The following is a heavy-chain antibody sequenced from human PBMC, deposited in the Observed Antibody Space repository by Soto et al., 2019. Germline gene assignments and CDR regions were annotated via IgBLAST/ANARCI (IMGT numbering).Heavy chain of an antibody. V-gene: IGHV1-69*13. Sequence: ASVKVSCKASGGTFSSYAISWVRQAPGQGLEWMGGIIPIFGTANYAQKFQGRVTITADESTSTAYMELSSLRSEDTAVYYCALAQGSYSGYDFLTSVAGSGIDYWGQGTLVTVSS. J-gene: IGHJ4*02. D-gene: IGHD5-12*01. CDR3: ALAQGSYSGYDFLTSVAGSGIDY. CDR1: GGTFSSYA. CDR2: IIPIFGTA.